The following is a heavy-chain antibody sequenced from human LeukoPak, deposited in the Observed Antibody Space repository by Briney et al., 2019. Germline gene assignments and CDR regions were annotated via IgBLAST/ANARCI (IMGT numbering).Heavy chain of an antibody. V-gene: IGHV3-53*01. CDR2: IYSGGST. CDR3: ARGVFN. Sequence: GGSLRLSCAVSGFTVSNSYMNWVRQAPGKGLEWVLVIYSGGSTYYADSVKGRFTSSRDNSKNTLYLQMNSLRAEDTAVYYCARGVFNWGQGTLVTVSS. J-gene: IGHJ4*02. D-gene: IGHD3-10*01. CDR1: GFTVSNSY.